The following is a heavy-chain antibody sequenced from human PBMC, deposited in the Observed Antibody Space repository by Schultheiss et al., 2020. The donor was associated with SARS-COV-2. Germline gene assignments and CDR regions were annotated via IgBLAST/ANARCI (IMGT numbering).Heavy chain of an antibody. Sequence: SETLSLTCTVSGGSISSGSYYWSWIRQPPGKGLEWIGEIYHSGSTNYNPSLKSRVTISVDKSKNQFSLKLSSVTAADTAVYYCARAAGDYTYYFDYWGQGTLVTVSS. CDR2: IYHSGST. D-gene: IGHD6-13*01. J-gene: IGHJ4*02. CDR1: GGSISSGSYY. V-gene: IGHV4-61*05. CDR3: ARAAGDYTYYFDY.